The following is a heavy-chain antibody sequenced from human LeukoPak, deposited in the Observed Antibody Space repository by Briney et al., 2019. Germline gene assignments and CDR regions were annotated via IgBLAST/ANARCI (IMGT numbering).Heavy chain of an antibody. D-gene: IGHD1-26*01. CDR1: GGSISSGSYD. J-gene: IGHJ4*02. V-gene: IGHV4-39*01. Sequence: SETLSLTCTVSGGSISSGSYDWGWIRQPPGMGLEWVGSIFYSGNTHYNPSLKSRVTISVDTSKNQFSLKLSSVTAADTAVYYCARRVTGSSRFDFWGQGTLVTVSS. CDR3: ARRVTGSSRFDF. CDR2: IFYSGNT.